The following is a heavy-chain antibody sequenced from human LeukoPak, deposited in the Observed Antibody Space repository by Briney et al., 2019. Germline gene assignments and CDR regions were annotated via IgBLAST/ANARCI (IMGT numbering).Heavy chain of an antibody. V-gene: IGHV4-34*01. J-gene: IGHJ6*03. Sequence: SETLSLTCAGYGGSFSGYYWSWIRQPPGKGLERIWEINHSGSTNYNPSLKSRVTISVDTSKNQFSLKLSSVTAADTAVYYCARHRVTMVRGVITQYYYYYMDVWGKGTTVTVSS. D-gene: IGHD3-10*01. CDR2: INHSGST. CDR3: ARHRVTMVRGVITQYYYYYMDV. CDR1: GGSFSGYY.